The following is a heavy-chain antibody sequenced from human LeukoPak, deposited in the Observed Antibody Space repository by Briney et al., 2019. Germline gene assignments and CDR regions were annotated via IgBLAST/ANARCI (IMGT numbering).Heavy chain of an antibody. CDR2: IHPRGDAT. D-gene: IGHD6-13*01. CDR3: AREGQQLKHFDF. CDR1: GNTFIGYW. J-gene: IGHJ1*01. V-gene: IGHV1-46*01. Sequence: GASVKASCKASGNTFIGYWIHWVRQAPGQGLEWMGAIHPRGDATICAQKFQGRVTTTRDTSTSTVYIELSSLTSEDTAVYYCAREGQQLKHFDFWGQGTLVTVSS.